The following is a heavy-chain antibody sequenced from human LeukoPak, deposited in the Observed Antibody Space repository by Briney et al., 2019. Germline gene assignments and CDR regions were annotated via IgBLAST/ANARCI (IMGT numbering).Heavy chain of an antibody. J-gene: IGHJ4*02. CDR1: GYTFTSYD. D-gene: IGHD3-22*01. CDR2: MNPNSGNT. CDR3: AGYYDSSGYTLPIYPVRYFDY. V-gene: IGHV1-8*01. Sequence: GASVKVSCKASGYTFTSYDINWVRQATGQGLEWMGWMNPNSGNTGYAQKFQGRVTMTRNTSISTAYMELSSLRSEDTAVYYCAGYYDSSGYTLPIYPVRYFDYWGQGTLVTVSS.